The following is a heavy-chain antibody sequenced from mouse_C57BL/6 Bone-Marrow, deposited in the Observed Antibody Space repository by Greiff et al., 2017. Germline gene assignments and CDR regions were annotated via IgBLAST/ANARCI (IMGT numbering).Heavy chain of an antibody. D-gene: IGHD1-1*01. CDR2: TFYSGIT. CDR3: ARDYYGSSYRWYFDV. J-gene: IGHJ1*03. V-gene: IGHV3-3*01. Sequence: EVKLEESGPSLVRPSQTLSLTCTVTGFSINSDCYWIWIRQFPGNKLEYIGYTFYSGITYYNPSLESRTYITRDTSKNQFSLKLSSVTTEDTATYYCARDYYGSSYRWYFDVWGTGTTVTVSS. CDR1: GFSINSDCY.